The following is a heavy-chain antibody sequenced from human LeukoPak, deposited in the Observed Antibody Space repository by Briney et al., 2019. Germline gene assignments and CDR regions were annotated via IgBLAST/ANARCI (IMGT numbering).Heavy chain of an antibody. CDR3: ARDYCSSTSCYRVWFDP. Sequence: ASVKVSCKASGYTFTSYYMHWVRQAAGQGLEWMGIINPSGGSTSYAQKFQGRVTMTRDTSTSTVYMELSSLRSEDTAVYYCARDYCSSTSCYRVWFDPWGQGTLVTVSS. J-gene: IGHJ5*02. V-gene: IGHV1-46*01. D-gene: IGHD2-2*02. CDR1: GYTFTSYY. CDR2: INPSGGST.